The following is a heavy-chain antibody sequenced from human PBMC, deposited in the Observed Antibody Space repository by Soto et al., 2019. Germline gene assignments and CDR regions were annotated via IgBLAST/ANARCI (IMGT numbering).Heavy chain of an antibody. CDR2: ISSSTSTI. CDR3: AREPGRDYYDSSGYSDY. Sequence: GGSLRLSCAASGFTFSSYSMNWVRQAPGKGLEWISYISSSTSTIYYTDSVKGRFTISRDNAKNSLYLQMNSLRDEDTAVYYCAREPGRDYYDSSGYSDYWGQGTLVTVSS. CDR1: GFTFSSYS. J-gene: IGHJ4*02. V-gene: IGHV3-48*02. D-gene: IGHD3-22*01.